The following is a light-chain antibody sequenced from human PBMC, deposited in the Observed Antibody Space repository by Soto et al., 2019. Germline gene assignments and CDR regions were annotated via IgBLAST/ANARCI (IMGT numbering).Light chain of an antibody. CDR3: SSYAGSTTPYV. Sequence: QSVLTQPASVSGSPGQSITISCTGTSSDIGHYDYVSWYQQHPGKAPKLMIYEVTNRPSGVSDRFSGSKSGNTASLTVSGLQAEDEADYYCSSYAGSTTPYVFGTGTKLTVL. V-gene: IGLV2-14*01. CDR2: EVT. J-gene: IGLJ1*01. CDR1: SSDIGHYDY.